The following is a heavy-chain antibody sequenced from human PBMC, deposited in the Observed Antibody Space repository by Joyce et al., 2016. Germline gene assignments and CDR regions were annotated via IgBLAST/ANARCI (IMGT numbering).Heavy chain of an antibody. CDR3: ARDRGHYGMDV. CDR2: ISHSGGDI. Sequence: EVQLVESGGGLVKLGGSLRLSCVASGVTFSSYNMSWVRQAPGKGLEWVSFISHSGGDIYNADSVKGRFTISRDNAKNSLYLQMNSLRVDDTAVYYCARDRGHYGMDVWGQGTTITVSS. D-gene: IGHD3-10*01. J-gene: IGHJ6*02. V-gene: IGHV3-21*01. CDR1: GVTFSSYN.